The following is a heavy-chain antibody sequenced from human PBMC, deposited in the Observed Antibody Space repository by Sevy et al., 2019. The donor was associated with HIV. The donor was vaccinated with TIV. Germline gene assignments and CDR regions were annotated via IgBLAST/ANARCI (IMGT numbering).Heavy chain of an antibody. J-gene: IGHJ4*02. D-gene: IGHD2-2*01. CDR3: AKMTGGGYCSSASCNYFDF. Sequence: GGSLRLSCSASGFTFTSHAMSWVRQAPGKGLEWVSFISGRAGITYFADSVKGRLTMSRENSNNRLFRQINSLRVEDTALYYCAKMTGGGYCSSASCNYFDFWGQGTLVTFSS. CDR1: GFTFTSHA. V-gene: IGHV3-23*01. CDR2: ISGRAGIT.